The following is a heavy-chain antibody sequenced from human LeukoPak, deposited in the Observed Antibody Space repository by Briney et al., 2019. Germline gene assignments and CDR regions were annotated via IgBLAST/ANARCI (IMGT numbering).Heavy chain of an antibody. CDR1: GYTFTSYG. CDR3: ATSGSRDYMDV. Sequence: ASVKVSCKASGYTFTSYGISWVRQAPGQGLEWMGWINPNSGGTNYAQKFQGRVTMTRDTSISTAYMELSRLRSDDTAVYYCATSGSRDYMDVWGKGTTVTISS. J-gene: IGHJ6*03. V-gene: IGHV1-2*02. CDR2: INPNSGGT. D-gene: IGHD1-26*01.